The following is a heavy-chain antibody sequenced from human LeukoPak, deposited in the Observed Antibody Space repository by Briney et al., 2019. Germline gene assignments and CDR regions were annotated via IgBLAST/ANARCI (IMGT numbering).Heavy chain of an antibody. D-gene: IGHD3-10*01. V-gene: IGHV4-34*01. CDR2: INHSGST. CDR1: GGSFSGYY. J-gene: IGHJ6*03. CDR3: ARVVSYYGPWDYYYYYMDV. Sequence: SETLSLTCAVYGGSFSGYYWSWIRQPPGKGLEWIGEINHSGSTNYNPSLKSRVTISVDTSKNQFSLKLSSVTAADTAVYYCARVVSYYGPWDYYYYYMDVWGKGTTVTISS.